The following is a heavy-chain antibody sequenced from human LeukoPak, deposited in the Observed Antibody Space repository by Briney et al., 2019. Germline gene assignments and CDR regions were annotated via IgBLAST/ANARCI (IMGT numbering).Heavy chain of an antibody. CDR1: GYSFTSYW. D-gene: IGHD3-3*01. CDR3: TRLPSYFDFWFDP. CDR2: IYPGDSDT. Sequence: GESLRISCKGSGYSFTSYWIGWVRQLPGKGLEWMGIIYPGDSDTRYSPSFQGQVTISADKSISTAYLQWSSLKASDTAMYYCTRLPSYFDFWFDPWGQGTLVTVSS. V-gene: IGHV5-51*01. J-gene: IGHJ5*02.